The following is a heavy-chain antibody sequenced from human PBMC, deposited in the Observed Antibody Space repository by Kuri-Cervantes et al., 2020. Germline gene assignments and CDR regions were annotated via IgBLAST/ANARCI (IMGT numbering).Heavy chain of an antibody. V-gene: IGHV4-39*07. J-gene: IGHJ5*02. CDR2: AYYSGTT. CDR1: GGSICSHY. CDR3: ARDCAILAGPFFHNWYDT. Sequence: SETLSLTCTVSGGSICSHYWGWIRQPQGKGLECIGSAYYSGTTYYNTSLKSPVEISVDTSKNQFSLELKFVTAADTAFYYCARDCAILAGPFFHNWYDTWGQGILVTVSS. D-gene: IGHD3-9*01.